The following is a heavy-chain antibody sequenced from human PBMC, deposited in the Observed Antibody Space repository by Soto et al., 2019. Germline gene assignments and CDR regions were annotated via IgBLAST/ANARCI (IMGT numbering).Heavy chain of an antibody. CDR3: AKGKSTGDIDWFDP. D-gene: IGHD3-10*01. Sequence: GGSLRLSCTASGFTLQNYAMAWVRQAPGKGLEWVSTLIGGHYGTAYSYSVKGRFTVSRDNSKNCLYLQMNSLGVEDTAMYFCAKGKSTGDIDWFDPWGQGSLVTVSS. CDR1: GFTLQNYA. V-gene: IGHV3-23*01. CDR2: LIGGHYGT. J-gene: IGHJ5*02.